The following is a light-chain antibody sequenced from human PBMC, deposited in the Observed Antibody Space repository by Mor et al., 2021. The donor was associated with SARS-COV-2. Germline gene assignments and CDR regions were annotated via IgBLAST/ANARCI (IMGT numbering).Light chain of an antibody. CDR1: GNN. J-gene: IGKJ4*01. CDR3: QQNNYSPIS. V-gene: IGKV3-15*01. Sequence: GNNLAWYHQRPGRAPSLLIYGASTRALGVPARFSGSGSGTEFTLTISSLQSEDSGIYYCQQNNYSPISFGGGT. CDR2: GAS.